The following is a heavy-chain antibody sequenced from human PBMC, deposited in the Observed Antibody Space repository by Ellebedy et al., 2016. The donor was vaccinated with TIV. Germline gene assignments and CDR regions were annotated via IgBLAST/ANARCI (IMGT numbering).Heavy chain of an antibody. CDR2: INPSGGST. Sequence: AASVKVSCKASGYTFTSYYMHWVRQAPGQGLEWMGIINPSGGSTSSAQKFHGRVTMTRDTSTTTVYMDLRSLRSEDTAVYYCARDLSVGTRNYYFGMDVWGQGTTVTVSS. V-gene: IGHV1-46*01. CDR1: GYTFTSYY. D-gene: IGHD2-2*01. CDR3: ARDLSVGTRNYYFGMDV. J-gene: IGHJ6*02.